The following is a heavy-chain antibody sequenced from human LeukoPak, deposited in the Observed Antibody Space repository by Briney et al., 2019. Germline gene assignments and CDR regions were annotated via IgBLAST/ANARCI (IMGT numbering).Heavy chain of an antibody. V-gene: IGHV1-69*13. J-gene: IGHJ4*02. Sequence: SVKVSCKASGGTFSSYAISWVRQAPGQGLEWMGGIIPIFGTANYAQRFQGRVTITADESTTTAYMEVSSLRSEDTAVYYCARIYYYDSSGYYLDYWGQGTLVTVSS. CDR1: GGTFSSYA. CDR3: ARIYYYDSSGYYLDY. D-gene: IGHD3-22*01. CDR2: IIPIFGTA.